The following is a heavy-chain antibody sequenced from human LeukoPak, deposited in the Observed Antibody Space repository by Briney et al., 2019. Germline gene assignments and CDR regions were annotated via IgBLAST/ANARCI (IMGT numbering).Heavy chain of an antibody. J-gene: IGHJ6*02. CDR1: GYTFTSYG. D-gene: IGHD3-22*01. CDR2: ISAYNGNT. Sequence: ASVKVSCKASGYTFTSYGISWVRQAPGQGLEWMGWISAYNGNTNYAQKLQGRVTMTTDTSTSTAYMELRSLRSDDTAVYYCARWPPYYYDSSGYSAYYYYGMDVWGQGTTVTVSS. CDR3: ARWPPYYYDSSGYSAYYYYGMDV. V-gene: IGHV1-18*01.